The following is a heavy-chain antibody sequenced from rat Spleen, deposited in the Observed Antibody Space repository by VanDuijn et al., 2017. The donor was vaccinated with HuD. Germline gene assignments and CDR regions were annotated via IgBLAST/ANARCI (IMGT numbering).Heavy chain of an antibody. V-gene: IGHV5S13*01. CDR2: ISTGAGNT. CDR3: ATTDYGYGYVMDA. CDR1: GFTFSNYV. J-gene: IGHJ4*01. Sequence: EVQLVESGGGLVQPGRSLKLSCAASGFTFSNYVMAWVRQAPTKGLEWVASISTGAGNTYYRDAVKGRFTISRDNAKSTQSLQMDSLWSEDTATYYCATTDYGYGYVMDAWGQGASVTVSS. D-gene: IGHD1-7*01.